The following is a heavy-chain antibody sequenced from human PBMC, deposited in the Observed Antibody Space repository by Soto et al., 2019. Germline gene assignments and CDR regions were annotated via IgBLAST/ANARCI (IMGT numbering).Heavy chain of an antibody. CDR2: IYYSGST. CDR3: AREGSSSSYYYYGMDV. J-gene: IGHJ6*02. D-gene: IGHD6-6*01. V-gene: IGHV4-30-4*01. CDR1: GGSISSGDYY. Sequence: PSETLSLTCTVSGGSISSGDYYWSWIRQPPXKGLEWIGYIYYSGSTYYNPSLKSRVTISVDTSKNQFSLKLSSVTAADTAVYYCAREGSSSSYYYYGMDVWGQGTTVTVSS.